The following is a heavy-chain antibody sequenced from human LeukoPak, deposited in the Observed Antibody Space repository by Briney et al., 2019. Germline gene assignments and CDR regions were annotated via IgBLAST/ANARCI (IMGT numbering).Heavy chain of an antibody. CDR2: IIPIFGTV. CDR1: GGTFSSYA. CDR3: ARAGSGYDFNWFDP. D-gene: IGHD5-12*01. V-gene: IGHV1-69*13. J-gene: IGHJ5*02. Sequence: GASVTVSFKASGGTFSSYAISWVRQAPGQGLEWMGGIIPIFGTVNYAQKFQGRVTITADESTSTAYMELSRLRSEDTAVYYCARAGSGYDFNWFDPWGQGTLVTVSS.